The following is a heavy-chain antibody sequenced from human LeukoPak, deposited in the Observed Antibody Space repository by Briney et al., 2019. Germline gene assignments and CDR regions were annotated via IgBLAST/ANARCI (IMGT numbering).Heavy chain of an antibody. J-gene: IGHJ5*02. Sequence: GGSLRLSCAASGITFSSYSMNWVRQAPGKGLEWNSYLSSDNYTIYYADSVKGRFIISRDNAKDSLYLQMNSLRAEDAAVYYCARVATDGGGFDPWGQGTLVTVSS. CDR3: ARVATDGGGFDP. V-gene: IGHV3-48*01. CDR2: LSSDNYTI. D-gene: IGHD3-16*01. CDR1: GITFSSYS.